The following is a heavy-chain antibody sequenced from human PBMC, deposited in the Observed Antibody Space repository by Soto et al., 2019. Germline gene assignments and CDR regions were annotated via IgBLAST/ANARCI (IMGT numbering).Heavy chain of an antibody. CDR1: GFTFSSYG. CDR2: ISYDGSNK. J-gene: IGHJ6*02. V-gene: IGHV3-30*18. Sequence: GGSLRLSCAASGFTFSSYGMHWVRQAPGKGLEWVAVISYDGSNKYYADSVKGRFTISRENSKNKLYLQMNSLRAEDTAVYYCAKGEDGDSRHYYYYYGMDVWGQGTTVTVSS. D-gene: IGHD4-17*01. CDR3: AKGEDGDSRHYYYYYGMDV.